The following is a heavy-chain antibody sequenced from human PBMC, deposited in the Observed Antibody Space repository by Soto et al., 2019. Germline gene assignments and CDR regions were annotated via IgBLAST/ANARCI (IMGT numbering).Heavy chain of an antibody. Sequence: ASVKVSCKASGGTFSSYAISWVRQAPGQGLEWMGGIIPIFGTANYAQKFQGRVTITADESTSTAYMELSSLRSEDTAVYYCARVGSSGNWFDPWGQGTLVTVSS. J-gene: IGHJ5*02. CDR1: GGTFSSYA. D-gene: IGHD6-6*01. V-gene: IGHV1-69*13. CDR3: ARVGSSGNWFDP. CDR2: IIPIFGTA.